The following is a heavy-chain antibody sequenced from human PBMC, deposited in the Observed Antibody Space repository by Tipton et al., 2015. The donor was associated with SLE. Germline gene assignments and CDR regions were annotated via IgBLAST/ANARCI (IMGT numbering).Heavy chain of an antibody. Sequence: SLRLSCAASGFTFRSYWMHWVRRGPGKGLEWISYINSGSSSRNYADSVKGRFTISRDNAKNSLYVQMNSLRADDTAVYYCARENPLGGMDVWGQGTTVTVSS. D-gene: IGHD1-14*01. V-gene: IGHV3-21*04. CDR2: INSGSSSR. CDR3: ARENPLGGMDV. CDR1: GFTFRSYW. J-gene: IGHJ6*02.